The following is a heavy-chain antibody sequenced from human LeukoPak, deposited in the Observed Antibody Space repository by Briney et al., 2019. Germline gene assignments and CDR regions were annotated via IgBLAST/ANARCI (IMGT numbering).Heavy chain of an antibody. V-gene: IGHV1-8*01. CDR1: GYTLTSYD. D-gene: IGHD1/OR15-1a*01. CDR2: MNPITVTT. CDR3: ARKERRAGSNGDY. Sequence: GASVTDSCKASGYTLTSYDINWVRQATGQGVEWMGLMNPITVTTGYAQKFQGRVTMTRNTSRSTSYMELSSLRSEDTAVYYCARKERRAGSNGDYWGQGTLVTVSS. J-gene: IGHJ4*02.